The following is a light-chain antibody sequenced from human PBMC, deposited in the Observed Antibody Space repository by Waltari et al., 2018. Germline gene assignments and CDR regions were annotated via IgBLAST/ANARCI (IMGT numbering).Light chain of an antibody. CDR2: EGS. CDR1: SSDVGSYNL. J-gene: IGLJ3*02. CDR3: RSYAGSTSPRV. V-gene: IGLV2-23*01. Sequence: QSVLTQPASVSGSPGQSITISCTGSSSDVGSYNLVSWYQLRPGKAPKLLIYEGSKRASGVSNRVSGSKSGHTTSLTIAGLQTEDEADYYCRSYAGSTSPRVFGGGTKLSVL.